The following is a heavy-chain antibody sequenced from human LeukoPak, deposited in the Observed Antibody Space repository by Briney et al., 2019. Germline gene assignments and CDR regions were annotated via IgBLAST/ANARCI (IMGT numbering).Heavy chain of an antibody. D-gene: IGHD3-16*01. CDR2: INHSGST. CDR3: ARVPRVRHGGRGYNWFGP. V-gene: IGHV4-34*01. J-gene: IGHJ5*02. Sequence: SETLSLTCAVYGGSFSGYYWSWIRQPPGKGLEWIGEINHSGSTNYNPSLKSRVTISVDTSKNQFSLKLSSVTAADTAVYYCARVPRVRHGGRGYNWFGPWGQGTLVTVSS. CDR1: GGSFSGYY.